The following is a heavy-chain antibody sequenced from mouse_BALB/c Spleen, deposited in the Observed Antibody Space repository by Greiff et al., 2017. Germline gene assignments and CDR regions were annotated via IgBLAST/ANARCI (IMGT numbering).Heavy chain of an antibody. J-gene: IGHJ4*01. V-gene: IGHV5-17*02. D-gene: IGHD1-1*01. CDR2: ISSGSSTI. CDR1: GFTFSSFG. Sequence: EVQLVESGGGLVQPGGSRKLSCAASGFTFSSFGMHWVRQAPEKGLEWVAYISSGSSTIYYADTVKGRFTISRDNPKNTLFLQMTSLRSEDTAMYYCARQDYYYGRGAMDYWGQGTSGTVSS. CDR3: ARQDYYYGRGAMDY.